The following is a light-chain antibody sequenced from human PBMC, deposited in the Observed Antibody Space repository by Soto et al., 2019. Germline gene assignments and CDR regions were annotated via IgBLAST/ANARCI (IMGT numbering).Light chain of an antibody. J-gene: IGLJ1*01. CDR3: VSFTVHYSYV. CDR2: GNS. CDR1: SSNIGAGYD. Sequence: QSVLTQPPSVSGAPGQRVTISCAGSSSNIGAGYDVHWYQQLPGTAPKLLIYGNSNRPSGVPDRFSGSKSGSTASLTISSLQAEDEADYYCVSFTVHYSYVFGTGTKLTVL. V-gene: IGLV1-40*01.